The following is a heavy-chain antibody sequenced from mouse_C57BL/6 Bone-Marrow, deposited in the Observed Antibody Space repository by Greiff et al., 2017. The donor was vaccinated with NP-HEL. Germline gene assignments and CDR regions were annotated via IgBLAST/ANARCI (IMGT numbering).Heavy chain of an antibody. CDR1: GFNIKDDY. CDR3: TGSNYVYWYFDV. CDR2: IDTENGDT. D-gene: IGHD2-5*01. Sequence: VQLQQSGAELVRPGASVKLSCTASGFNIKDDYMHWVKQRPEQGLEWIGWIDTENGDTEYASKFQGKATITADPSSNTAYLQLSSLTSEDTAVYYCTGSNYVYWYFDVWGTGTTVTVSS. J-gene: IGHJ1*03. V-gene: IGHV14-4*01.